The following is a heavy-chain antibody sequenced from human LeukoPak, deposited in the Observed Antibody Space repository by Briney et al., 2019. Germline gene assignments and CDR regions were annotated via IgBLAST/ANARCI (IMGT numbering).Heavy chain of an antibody. V-gene: IGHV3-48*03. Sequence: GGSLRLSCAASGFTFSSYEMNWVRQAPGQGLEWVSYISSSGSTIYYADSVKGRFTISRDNAKNSLYLQMNSLRAEDTAVYCCARDRRYCSGGSCYFPPRWGQGTLVTVSS. CDR3: ARDRRYCSGGSCYFPPR. J-gene: IGHJ4*02. D-gene: IGHD2-15*01. CDR2: ISSSGSTI. CDR1: GFTFSSYE.